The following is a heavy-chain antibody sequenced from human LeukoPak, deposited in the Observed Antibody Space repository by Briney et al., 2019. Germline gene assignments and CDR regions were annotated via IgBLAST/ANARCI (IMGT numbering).Heavy chain of an antibody. J-gene: IGHJ4*02. CDR1: GGSISSSSYY. CDR3: ARDRDSGSYPSPLGY. V-gene: IGHV4-39*07. CDR2: IYYSGST. D-gene: IGHD1-26*01. Sequence: PSETLSLTCTVSGGSISSSSYYRGWIRQPPGKGLEWIGSIYYSGSTYYNPSLKSRVTISVDTSKNQFSLKLSSVTAADTAVYYCARDRDSGSYPSPLGYWGQGTQVTVSS.